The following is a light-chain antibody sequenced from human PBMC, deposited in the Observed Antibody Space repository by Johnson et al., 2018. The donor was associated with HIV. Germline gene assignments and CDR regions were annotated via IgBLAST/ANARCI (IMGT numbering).Light chain of an antibody. CDR3: GTWDSSLSAPWV. CDR2: ENN. J-gene: IGLJ1*01. Sequence: QPVLTQPPSVSAAPGKKVTISCSGSSSNIGINYVSWYQQLPGTAPKLLIYENNKRPSGIPDRFSGSKSGTSATLGITGLQTGDEADYYCGTWDSSLSAPWVFGTGTKVTVL. CDR1: SSNIGINY. V-gene: IGLV1-51*02.